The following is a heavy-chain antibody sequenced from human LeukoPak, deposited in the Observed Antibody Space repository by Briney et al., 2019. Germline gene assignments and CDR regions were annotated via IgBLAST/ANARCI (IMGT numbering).Heavy chain of an antibody. Sequence: GGSLRLSCAASGFTFSSYEMNWVRQAPGKGLEWVSYISSSGSTIYYADSVKGRFTISRDNAKNSLYLQMNSLRAEDTAVYYCASTTTLTTVADYWGQGTLVTVSS. CDR3: ASTTTLTTVADY. D-gene: IGHD4-17*01. J-gene: IGHJ4*02. CDR2: ISSSGSTI. V-gene: IGHV3-48*03. CDR1: GFTFSSYE.